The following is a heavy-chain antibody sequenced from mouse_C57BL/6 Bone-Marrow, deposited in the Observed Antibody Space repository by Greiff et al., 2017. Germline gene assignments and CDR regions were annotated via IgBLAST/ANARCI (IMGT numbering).Heavy chain of an antibody. CDR1: GYTFTSYW. CDR2: IDPSDSET. V-gene: IGHV1-52*01. Sequence: QVQLQQPGAELVRPGSSVKLSFKASGYTFTSYWMHWVKQRPIQGLEWIGNIDPSDSETHYNQKFKDKATLTVDKSSSTAYMQLSSLTSEDSAVYYCAREEGNPYAMDYWGQGTSVTVSS. CDR3: AREEGNPYAMDY. D-gene: IGHD2-1*01. J-gene: IGHJ4*01.